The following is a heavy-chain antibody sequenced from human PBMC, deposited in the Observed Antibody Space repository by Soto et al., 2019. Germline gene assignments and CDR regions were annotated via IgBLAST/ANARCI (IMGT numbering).Heavy chain of an antibody. Sequence: GSLRLSCAASGFTFSRYSMNWVRQAPGKGLEWVSSMTISGNSIYYGDSVKGRFTISRDNAKNSLYLQMNSLRAEDTAVYYCARDYYYDSSGFSPLDYWGQGTQVTVSS. J-gene: IGHJ4*02. CDR1: GFTFSRYS. CDR3: ARDYYYDSSGFSPLDY. CDR2: MTISGNSI. D-gene: IGHD3-22*01. V-gene: IGHV3-21*01.